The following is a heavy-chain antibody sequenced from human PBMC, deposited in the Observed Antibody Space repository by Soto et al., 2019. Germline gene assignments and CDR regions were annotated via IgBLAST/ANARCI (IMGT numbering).Heavy chain of an antibody. V-gene: IGHV4-61*01. Sequence: QVQLQESGPGAVKPSETLSLTCTVSGGSVISDSYWWTWIRQSPGKGLEWVGYINYSGFTKYNPPLESRVTVSVATSKSQFYLNFNSVTAADTAMYSGAAIPRGGRFWGWVGPWGQGTLVTVSS. CDR3: AAIPRGGRFWGWVGP. CDR2: INYSGFT. D-gene: IGHD2-2*02. CDR1: GGSVISDSYW. J-gene: IGHJ5*02.